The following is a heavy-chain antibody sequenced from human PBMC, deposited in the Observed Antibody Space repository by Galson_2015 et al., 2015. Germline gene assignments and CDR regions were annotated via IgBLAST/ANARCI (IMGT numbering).Heavy chain of an antibody. CDR2: ISDEGSIK. V-gene: IGHV3-30*18. CDR3: AKDNEGYCSDGHCYSYYYYGMDV. J-gene: IGHJ6*02. Sequence: LRLSCAASGFTFSSCGLHWVRQAPGKGLEWVALISDEGSIKEYADSVKGRFTISRDNSKNTLSLQMNSLRAEDTAIYYCAKDNEGYCSDGHCYSYYYYGMDVWGQGTTVTVSS. D-gene: IGHD2-15*01. CDR1: GFTFSSCG.